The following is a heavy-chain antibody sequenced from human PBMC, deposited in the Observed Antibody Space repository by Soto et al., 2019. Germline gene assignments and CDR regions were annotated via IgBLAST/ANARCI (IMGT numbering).Heavy chain of an antibody. D-gene: IGHD1-1*01. J-gene: IGHJ4*02. V-gene: IGHV3-53*01. CDR3: ASAGGLIPFDY. Sequence: GGSLGLACAASGFSVCSNYMSWVRQAPGKGLEWVSVIYSGGSTYYADSVKGRFTISRDNSKNTLYLQMNNLRAEDTAVYYCASAGGLIPFDYWGQGTLVTVSS. CDR2: IYSGGST. CDR1: GFSVCSNY.